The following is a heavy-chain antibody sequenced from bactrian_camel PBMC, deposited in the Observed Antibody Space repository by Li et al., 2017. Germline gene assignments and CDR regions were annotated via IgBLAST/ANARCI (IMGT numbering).Heavy chain of an antibody. D-gene: IGHD4*01. J-gene: IGHJ4*01. CDR2: TYRGGSTT. V-gene: IGHV3S1*01. CDR1: GLTYSPYY. Sequence: HVQLVESGGGSVEAGGSLKLSCKASGLTYSPYYMGWFRQAPGKEREGVAATYRGGSTTYVADFLKGRFAISLDNAKKTLYLQMNSLKPEDTAVYYCATEIPPHVRGSEGSQIATMAPLCPTLGYWGQGTQVTVS. CDR3: ATEIPPHVRGSEGSQIATMAPLCPTLGY.